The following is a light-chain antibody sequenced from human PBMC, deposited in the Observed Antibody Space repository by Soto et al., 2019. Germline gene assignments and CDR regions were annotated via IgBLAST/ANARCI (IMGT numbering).Light chain of an antibody. CDR2: AAS. CDR1: QNISNY. CDR3: QQSYSTPLT. Sequence: DIQMTQSPSSLSASVGDRGTITCRASQNISNYLNWYRQKPGKAPKILIYAASSLQSGVPSRFSGSGSGTDFTLTISSLQPEDFATYYCQQSYSTPLTFGPGTKVDIK. J-gene: IGKJ3*01. V-gene: IGKV1-39*01.